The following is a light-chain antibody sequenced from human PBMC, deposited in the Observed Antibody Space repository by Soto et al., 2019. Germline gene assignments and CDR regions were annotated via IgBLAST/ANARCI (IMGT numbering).Light chain of an antibody. CDR1: QSISTF. V-gene: IGKV1-39*01. J-gene: IGKJ1*01. Sequence: DIQMTQSPSSLSASVGDRVTITCRASQSISTFLNWYQQKPGKAPNLLIYTASTLHGGLPSRFSGSGSGTDFTLTISSLQPEDFATYYCQQSFTAPWTFGQGTRVEIK. CDR2: TAS. CDR3: QQSFTAPWT.